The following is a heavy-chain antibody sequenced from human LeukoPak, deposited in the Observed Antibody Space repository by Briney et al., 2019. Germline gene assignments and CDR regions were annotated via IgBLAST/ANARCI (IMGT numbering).Heavy chain of an antibody. CDR2: MNPNSGNT. CDR3: ASDSSPKPNGFDP. CDR1: GYTFTSYD. V-gene: IGHV1-8*01. J-gene: IGHJ5*02. Sequence: ASVKVSCKASGYTFTSYDINWVRQATGQGLEWMGWMNPNSGNTGYAQKFQGRVTMTRNTSISTAYMELSSLRSEDTAVYYCASDSSPKPNGFDPWGQGTLVTVSS. D-gene: IGHD3-22*01.